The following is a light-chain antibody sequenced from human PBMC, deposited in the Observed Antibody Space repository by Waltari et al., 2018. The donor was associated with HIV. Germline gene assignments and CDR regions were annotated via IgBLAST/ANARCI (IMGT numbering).Light chain of an antibody. CDR1: KSISNW. Sequence: DIQMTQSPSTLSASVGDRVTITCRASKSISNWLAWYQQKPGKAPKLLIYKASSLESGVPSRFSGSGSGTEYTLTISSLQPDDFATYYCQEYSGYFRTFGQGTKVEIK. CDR3: QEYSGYFRT. CDR2: KAS. V-gene: IGKV1-5*03. J-gene: IGKJ1*01.